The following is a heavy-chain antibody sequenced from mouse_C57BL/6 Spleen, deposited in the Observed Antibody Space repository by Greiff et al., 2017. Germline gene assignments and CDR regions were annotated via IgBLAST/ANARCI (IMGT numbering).Heavy chain of an antibody. Sequence: EVQGVESGAELVRPGASVRLSCTASGFNIKDDYMHWVKQRPEQGLEWIGWIDPENGDTEYASKFQGKATITADTSSNTAYLQLSSLTSEDTAVYYCTTRSTMVTTRKFAYWGQGTLVTVSA. D-gene: IGHD2-2*01. CDR2: IDPENGDT. CDR1: GFNIKDDY. CDR3: TTRSTMVTTRKFAY. V-gene: IGHV14-4*01. J-gene: IGHJ3*01.